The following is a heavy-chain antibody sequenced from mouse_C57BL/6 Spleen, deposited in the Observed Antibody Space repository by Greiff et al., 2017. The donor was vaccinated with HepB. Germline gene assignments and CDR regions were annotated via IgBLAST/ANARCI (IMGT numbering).Heavy chain of an antibody. CDR2: IYPRSGNT. J-gene: IGHJ4*01. V-gene: IGHV1-81*01. CDR1: GYTFTSSG. Sequence: VQLQQSGAELARPGASVKLSCKASGYTFTSSGISWVKQRTGQGLEWIGEIYPRSGNTYYNEKFKGKATLTADKSSSTAYMELRSLTSEDSAVYFCARWLPHYYAMDYWGQGTSVTVSS. CDR3: ARWLPHYYAMDY. D-gene: IGHD2-2*01.